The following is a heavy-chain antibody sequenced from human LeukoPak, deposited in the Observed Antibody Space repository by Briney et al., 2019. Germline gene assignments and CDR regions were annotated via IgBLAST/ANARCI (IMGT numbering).Heavy chain of an antibody. Sequence: PSETLSLTCAVSGYSISSGYYWGWIRQPPGKGLEWTGSIYRSGSTYYNPSLKSRVTISVDTSKNQFSLKLSSVTAADTAVYYCARDRATPGYQLLRVDYYYGMDVWGKGTTVTVSS. J-gene: IGHJ6*04. CDR1: GYSISSGYY. CDR3: ARDRATPGYQLLRVDYYYGMDV. D-gene: IGHD2-2*01. CDR2: IYRSGST. V-gene: IGHV4-38-2*02.